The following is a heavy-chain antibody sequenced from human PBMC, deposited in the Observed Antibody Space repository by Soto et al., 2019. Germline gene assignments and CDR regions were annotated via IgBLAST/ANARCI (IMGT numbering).Heavy chain of an antibody. D-gene: IGHD2-15*01. Sequence: QVQLVQSGADVEKPGASVKVSCKASGYTFSSYAIHWVRQAPGQGLEWMGWIHAGNGNTKYSQNLQGRVTITRDTSATTAYMELNSLRSEDTAVYYCARGVAFLDYWGQGTLVTVSS. V-gene: IGHV1-3*01. CDR1: GYTFSSYA. CDR2: IHAGNGNT. CDR3: ARGVAFLDY. J-gene: IGHJ4*02.